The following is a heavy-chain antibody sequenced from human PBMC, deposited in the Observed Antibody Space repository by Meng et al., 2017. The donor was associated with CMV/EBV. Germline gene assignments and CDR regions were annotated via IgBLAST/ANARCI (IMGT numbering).Heavy chain of an antibody. V-gene: IGHV1-8*01. J-gene: IGHJ6*02. Sequence: ASVQVSCKASGYTFTSCDINWVRQATGQGLEWMGWMNPNSGNTGYAQKFKGRVTMTRNTSISTAYMELSSLRSEDTAVYYCAREWGGDSGWYGRASYYYYYYGMDVWGQGTTVTVS. CDR2: MNPNSGNT. CDR3: AREWGGDSGWYGRASYYYYYYGMDV. CDR1: GYTFTSCD. D-gene: IGHD5-12*01.